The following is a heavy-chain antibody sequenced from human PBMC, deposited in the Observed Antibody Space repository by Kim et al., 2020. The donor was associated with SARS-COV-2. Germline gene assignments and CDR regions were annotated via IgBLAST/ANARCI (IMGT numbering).Heavy chain of an antibody. D-gene: IGHD2-2*01. CDR3: AKAEIYCSSTSCSYFDY. Sequence: GGSLRLSCAASGFTFSSYAMSWVRQAPGKGLEWVSAISGSGGSTYYADSVKGRFTISRDNSKNTLYLQMNSLRAEDTAVYYCAKAEIYCSSTSCSYFDYWGQGTLVTVSS. J-gene: IGHJ4*02. CDR2: ISGSGGST. CDR1: GFTFSSYA. V-gene: IGHV3-23*01.